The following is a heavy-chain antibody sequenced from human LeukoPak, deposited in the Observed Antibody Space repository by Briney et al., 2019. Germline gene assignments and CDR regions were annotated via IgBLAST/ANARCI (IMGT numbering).Heavy chain of an antibody. J-gene: IGHJ4*02. Sequence: SETLSLTCAVSGYSISSGYYWGWIRQPPGKGLEWIGSSYHSGSTYYNPSLKSRVTISVDTSKNQFSLKLSSVTAADTAVYYCARDLMTTVTPGDYWGQGTLVTVSS. D-gene: IGHD4-17*01. CDR2: SYHSGST. CDR3: ARDLMTTVTPGDY. V-gene: IGHV4-38-2*02. CDR1: GYSISSGYY.